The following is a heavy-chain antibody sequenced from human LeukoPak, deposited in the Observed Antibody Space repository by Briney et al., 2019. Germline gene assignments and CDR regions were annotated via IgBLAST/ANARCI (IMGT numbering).Heavy chain of an antibody. CDR2: ITGSDGNT. V-gene: IGHV3-23*01. CDR3: AKGAYDSSGYLGY. J-gene: IGHJ4*02. Sequence: PGGSLRLSCAASGFTFSNYAMSWVRQAPGKGLEWVSAITGSDGNTYYADPVKGRFTISRDNSKNTLYLQMNSLRAEDTAVYYCAKGAYDSSGYLGYWGQGTLVTVSS. CDR1: GFTFSNYA. D-gene: IGHD3-22*01.